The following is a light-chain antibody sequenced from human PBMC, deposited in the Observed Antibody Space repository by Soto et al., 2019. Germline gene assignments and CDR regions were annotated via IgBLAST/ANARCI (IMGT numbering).Light chain of an antibody. Sequence: DIQMTQLPSSMSASVGDRVTITCQASQGISRWLAWYHQKPGKAPNLLIYSASTLHSGVPSRFSGSGSGTDFTLTISSLQPEDFGTYYCQQANSFPLTFGPGTKVDIK. CDR3: QQANSFPLT. V-gene: IGKV1-12*01. J-gene: IGKJ3*01. CDR1: QGISRW. CDR2: SAS.